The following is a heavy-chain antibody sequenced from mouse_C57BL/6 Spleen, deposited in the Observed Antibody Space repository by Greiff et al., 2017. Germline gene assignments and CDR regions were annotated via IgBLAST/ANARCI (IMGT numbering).Heavy chain of an antibody. CDR3: ARNYYGSSLYYFDY. Sequence: EVQWVESGGGLVKPGGSLKLSCAASGFTFSDYGMHWVRQAPEKGLEWVAYISSGSSTIYYADTVKGRFTISRDNAKNTLFLQMTSLRSEDTAMYYCARNYYGSSLYYFDYWGQGTTLTVSS. CDR1: GFTFSDYG. J-gene: IGHJ2*01. V-gene: IGHV5-17*01. D-gene: IGHD1-1*01. CDR2: ISSGSSTI.